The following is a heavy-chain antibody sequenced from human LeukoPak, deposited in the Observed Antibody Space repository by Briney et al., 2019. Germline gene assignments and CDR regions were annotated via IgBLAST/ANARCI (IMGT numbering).Heavy chain of an antibody. J-gene: IGHJ6*03. CDR2: LDESGRP. Sequence: SETLSLTCSVSGGSTRSGRHHWAWVRQPPGKGLEFIGSLDESGRPYYDAPLKSRVTISEDSSGKQFSLNLSSVTAADTAVYYCARDLGGYPFFMDVWGRGTTVIVSS. V-gene: IGHV4-39*07. D-gene: IGHD2-15*01. CDR3: ARDLGGYPFFMDV. CDR1: GGSTRSGRHH.